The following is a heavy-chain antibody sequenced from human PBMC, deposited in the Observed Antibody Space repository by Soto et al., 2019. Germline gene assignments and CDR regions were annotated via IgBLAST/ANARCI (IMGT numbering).Heavy chain of an antibody. J-gene: IGHJ3*02. V-gene: IGHV4-31*03. D-gene: IGHD6-13*01. CDR1: GGSISSGGYY. CDR3: ATDRPYSSRMGDAFDI. CDR2: IYYSGST. Sequence: PSETLSLTCTVSGGSISSGGYYWSWIRQHPGKGLEWIGYIYYSGSTYYNPSQGRVTMTEDTSTDTAYMELSSLRSEDTAVYYCATDRPYSSRMGDAFDIWGQGTMVTVSS.